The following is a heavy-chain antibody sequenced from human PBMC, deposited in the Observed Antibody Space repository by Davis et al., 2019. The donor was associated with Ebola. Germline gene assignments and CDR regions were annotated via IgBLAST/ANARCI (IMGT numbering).Heavy chain of an antibody. D-gene: IGHD5-18*01. J-gene: IGHJ4*02. Sequence: SVTVSCMASGYTFTSYAISWVRQAPEQGLEWMGRIIPILGIANYAQKFQGRVTITADKSTSTAYMELSSLRSEDTAVYYCARDLGTAMAPGWGQGTLVTVSS. CDR1: GYTFTSYA. CDR3: ARDLGTAMAPG. V-gene: IGHV1-69*10. CDR2: IIPILGIA.